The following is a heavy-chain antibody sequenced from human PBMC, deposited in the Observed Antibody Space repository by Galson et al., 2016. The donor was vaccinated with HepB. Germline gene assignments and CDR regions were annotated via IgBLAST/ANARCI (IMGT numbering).Heavy chain of an antibody. Sequence: SLRLSCAASGFSFSSYGFNWVRQAPGKGLQWLSYITTTSNVFYTDSVRGRFTVSGDNAKNSLFLQMNSLTVEDTAVYYCARLGAGLAGPILERIYDYYGLDVWGQGTTVTVSS. CDR1: GFSFSSYG. CDR2: ITTTSNVF. D-gene: IGHD3-22*01. CDR3: ARLGAGLAGPILERIYDYYGLDV. V-gene: IGHV3-48*01. J-gene: IGHJ6*02.